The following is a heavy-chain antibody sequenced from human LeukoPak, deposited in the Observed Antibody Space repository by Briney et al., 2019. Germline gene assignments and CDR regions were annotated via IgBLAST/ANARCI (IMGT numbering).Heavy chain of an antibody. D-gene: IGHD3-10*01. CDR3: AREPEPAITMVRGEVFDI. CDR1: GGTFSSYV. V-gene: IGHV1-69*13. Sequence: GASVKASCKASGGTFSSYVISWVRQAPGQGLEWMGGIIPGFGTANYAQKFQGTVTITADVSATTVYMVLNSLRSEDTAVYYCAREPEPAITMVRGEVFDIWGQGTMVIVSS. J-gene: IGHJ3*02. CDR2: IIPGFGTA.